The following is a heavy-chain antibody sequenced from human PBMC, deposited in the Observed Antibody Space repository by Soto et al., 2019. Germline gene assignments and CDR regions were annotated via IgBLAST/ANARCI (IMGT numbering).Heavy chain of an antibody. CDR1: GYTFSGFY. Sequence: VASVKVSCKASGYTFSGFYIHWVRQAPGQGLEWMGWINPNSGGTKSAEKFQGRVTMTRDTSISTAYMELSRLTSDDTAVYYCASAAVTGTAGLDFWGQGTQVTV. J-gene: IGHJ4*02. CDR3: ASAAVTGTAGLDF. D-gene: IGHD6-19*01. V-gene: IGHV1-2*02. CDR2: INPNSGGT.